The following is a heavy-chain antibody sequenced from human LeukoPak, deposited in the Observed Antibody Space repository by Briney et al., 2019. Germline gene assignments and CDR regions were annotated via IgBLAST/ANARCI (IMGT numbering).Heavy chain of an antibody. V-gene: IGHV3-23*01. J-gene: IGHJ4*02. Sequence: QPGGSLRLSCAASGFTFSSYAMSWVRQAPGKGLEWVSAISGIGGSTYYADSVTGRFTISRDTSKNTLYLQMNCLRAECTAANYCAKDVVASCTPGFDYWGQETPVTVSS. CDR1: GFTFSSYA. D-gene: IGHD2-2*01. CDR3: AKDVVASCTPGFDY. CDR2: ISGIGGST.